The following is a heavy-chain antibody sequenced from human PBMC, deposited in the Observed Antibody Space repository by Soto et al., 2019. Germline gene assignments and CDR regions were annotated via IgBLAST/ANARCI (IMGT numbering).Heavy chain of an antibody. CDR3: ARGYYDSGHGYDL. CDR2: IFTRDSET. J-gene: IGHJ5*02. Sequence: ESLKISCKGPGHLFNNHWIGWVRQTPGKGLEWMGLIFTRDSETKTSPSFQGHVSFSVDNSINTVYLQWTSLKTADTGMYFCARGYYDSGHGYDLWGQGTQVTVSS. CDR1: GHLFNNHW. D-gene: IGHD3-10*01. V-gene: IGHV5-51*01.